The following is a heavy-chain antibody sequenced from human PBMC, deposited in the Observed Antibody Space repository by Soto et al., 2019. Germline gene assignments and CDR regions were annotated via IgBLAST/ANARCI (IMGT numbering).Heavy chain of an antibody. CDR2: MNPNSGNT. Sequence: GASVKVSCKASGYTFTSYDINWVRQATGQGLEWMGWMNPNSGNTGYAQKFQGRVTMTRNTSISTAYMELSSLRSEDTAVYYCARVAIRQDGQDYWGQGTLVTVSS. V-gene: IGHV1-8*01. CDR1: GYTFTSYD. J-gene: IGHJ4*02. CDR3: ARVAIRQDGQDY.